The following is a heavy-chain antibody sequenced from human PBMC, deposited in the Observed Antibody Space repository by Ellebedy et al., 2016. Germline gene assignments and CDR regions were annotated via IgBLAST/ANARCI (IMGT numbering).Heavy chain of an antibody. CDR2: ISYDGSNK. V-gene: IGHV3-30*03. Sequence: GESLKISXAASGFTFSSYGMHWVRQAPGKGLEWVAVISYDGSNKYYADSVKGRFTISRDNSKNTLYLQMNSLRAEDTAVYYCASLGYSYGKDYYYGMDVWGQGTTVTVSS. CDR3: ASLGYSYGKDYYYGMDV. J-gene: IGHJ6*02. D-gene: IGHD5-18*01. CDR1: GFTFSSYG.